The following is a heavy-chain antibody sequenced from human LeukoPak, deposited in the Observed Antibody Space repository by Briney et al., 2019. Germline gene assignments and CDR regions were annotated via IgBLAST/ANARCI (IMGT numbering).Heavy chain of an antibody. V-gene: IGHV3-30*18. CDR2: ISYDGSNN. CDR1: GLTFSSYG. D-gene: IGHD3-3*01. J-gene: IGHJ6*02. CDR3: AKDGSAYYDFWSGYSTGYYYYGMDV. Sequence: GRSLRLSCAASGLTFSSYGMHWVRQAPGKGLEWVAVISYDGSNNYYADSVKGRFTISRDNSKNTLYLQMNSLRAEDTAVYYCAKDGSAYYDFWSGYSTGYYYYGMDVWGQGTTVTVSS.